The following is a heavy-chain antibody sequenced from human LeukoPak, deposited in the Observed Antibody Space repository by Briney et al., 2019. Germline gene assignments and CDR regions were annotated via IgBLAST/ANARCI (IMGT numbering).Heavy chain of an antibody. V-gene: IGHV4-30-2*01. CDR3: ARVQDMGVVDY. CDR1: GGSISSGGYS. Sequence: KPSETPSLTCAVSGGSISSGGYSWSWIRQPPGKGLEWIGYIYHSGSTYYNPSLKSRVTISVDRSKNQFSLKLSSVTAADTAVYYCARVQDMGVVDYWGQGTLVTVSS. J-gene: IGHJ4*02. D-gene: IGHD2-15*01. CDR2: IYHSGST.